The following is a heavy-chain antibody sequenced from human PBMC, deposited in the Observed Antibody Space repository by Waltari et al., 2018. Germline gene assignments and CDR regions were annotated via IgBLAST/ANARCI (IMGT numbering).Heavy chain of an antibody. V-gene: IGHV3-30*03. CDR1: GFTFRNYG. J-gene: IGHJ4*02. Sequence: QLVGSGGGVVQPGGSLRLSCAASGFTFRNYGMHWVRQSPGKGLEWVAVILSDGSNAYYADSVKGRFTISRDNSKNTLYLQMNSLRVQDTAVYYCARGSYSSGCDFWGQGTQVTVSS. CDR2: ILSDGSNA. D-gene: IGHD6-19*01. CDR3: ARGSYSSGCDF.